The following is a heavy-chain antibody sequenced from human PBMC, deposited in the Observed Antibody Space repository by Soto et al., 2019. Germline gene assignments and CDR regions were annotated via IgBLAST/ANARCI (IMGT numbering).Heavy chain of an antibody. D-gene: IGHD6-6*01. CDR3: AKAVLPLYYYGMDV. CDR2: ISWDGGST. Sequence: GGSLRLSCAASGLTFDDYTMHWVRQAPGKGLEWVSLISWDGGSTYYADSVKGRFTISRDNSKNSLYLQMNSLRTEDTALYYCAKAVLPLYYYGMDVWGQGTTVTVSS. CDR1: GLTFDDYT. J-gene: IGHJ6*02. V-gene: IGHV3-43*01.